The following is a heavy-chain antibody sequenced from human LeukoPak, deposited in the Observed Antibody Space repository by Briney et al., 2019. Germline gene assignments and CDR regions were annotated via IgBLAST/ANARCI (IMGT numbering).Heavy chain of an antibody. Sequence: PSETLSLTCTVSGGSISGYYWTWARQPPGKGLEWIGYVSYSGNTNYNPSLKSRVTISVHTSKKQLSLRLSSVTAADTAVYYCARAGWNDWELNYWGQGTLVTVSS. CDR1: GGSISGYY. CDR2: VSYSGNT. V-gene: IGHV4-59*01. J-gene: IGHJ4*02. D-gene: IGHD1-1*01. CDR3: ARAGWNDWELNY.